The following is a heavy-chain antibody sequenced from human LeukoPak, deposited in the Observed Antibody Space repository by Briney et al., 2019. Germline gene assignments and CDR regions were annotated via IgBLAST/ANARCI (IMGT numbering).Heavy chain of an antibody. CDR1: GFTLGSYW. CDR3: ARDRSSGYSADAFDK. V-gene: IGHV3-74*01. CDR2: INTDGSST. D-gene: IGHD3-22*01. J-gene: IGHJ3*02. Sequence: PGGSLRLSCAASGFTLGSYWMHWVRQAPGKGLVWVSRINTDGSSTSYADSVKGRFTISRDSAKNTLYLQMNSLRAADTAVYYCARDRSSGYSADAFDKWGQGTMVTVSS.